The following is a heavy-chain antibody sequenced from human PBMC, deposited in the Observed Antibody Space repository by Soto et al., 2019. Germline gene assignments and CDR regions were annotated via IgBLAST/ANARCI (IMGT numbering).Heavy chain of an antibody. J-gene: IGHJ4*02. CDR3: ARWDGYNYFFDY. D-gene: IGHD5-12*01. CDR1: GFTFSSYE. V-gene: IGHV3-48*03. Sequence: PGGSLRLSCAASGFTFSSYEMNWVRQAPGKWLEWVSYISSSGSIIYYADSVKGRFTVSRDNAKSSLYLQMNSLRAEDTAVYYCARWDGYNYFFDYWGQGXLVTVYS. CDR2: ISSSGSII.